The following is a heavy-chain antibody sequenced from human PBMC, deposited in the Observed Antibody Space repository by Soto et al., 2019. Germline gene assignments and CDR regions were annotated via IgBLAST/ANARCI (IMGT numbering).Heavy chain of an antibody. CDR3: ARDQVTTVTTGANYYYYYYGMDV. Sequence: SETLSLTCTVSGGSVSSGSYYWSWIRQPPGKGLEWIGYIYYSGSTNYNPSLKSRVTISVDTSKNQFPLKLSSVTAADTAVYYCARDQVTTVTTGANYYYYYYGMDVWGQGTTVTVSS. CDR2: IYYSGST. J-gene: IGHJ6*02. CDR1: GGSVSSGSYY. D-gene: IGHD4-17*01. V-gene: IGHV4-61*01.